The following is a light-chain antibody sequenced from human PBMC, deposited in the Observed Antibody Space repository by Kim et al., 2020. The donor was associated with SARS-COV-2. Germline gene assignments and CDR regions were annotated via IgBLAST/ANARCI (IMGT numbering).Light chain of an antibody. J-gene: IGLJ3*02. CDR3: AAWDDSLNGPV. Sequence: GQRVTISCSGSSSNIGKNTVNWYQQLPGTAPKLLIYNNNQRPSGVPDRFSGSKSGTSASLAISGLQSEDETDYYCAAWDDSLNGPVFGGGTKLTVL. V-gene: IGLV1-44*01. CDR1: SSNIGKNT. CDR2: NNN.